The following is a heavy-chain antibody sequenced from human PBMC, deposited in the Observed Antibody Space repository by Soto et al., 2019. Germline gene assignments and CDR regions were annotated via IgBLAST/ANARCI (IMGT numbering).Heavy chain of an antibody. Sequence: QVQLVESGGGVVQPGTSLRVSCVGSGFTFRSYVIHWVRQAPGKGLEWVALTSYDGSDTYYGDSVRGRFTISRDNSRNTVDLQMDSLRLEDTALYSCARWGTTGGLDVWGQGTLVSVSS. CDR3: ARWGTTGGLDV. CDR1: GFTFRSYV. CDR2: TSYDGSDT. D-gene: IGHD3-16*01. J-gene: IGHJ1*01. V-gene: IGHV3-30*19.